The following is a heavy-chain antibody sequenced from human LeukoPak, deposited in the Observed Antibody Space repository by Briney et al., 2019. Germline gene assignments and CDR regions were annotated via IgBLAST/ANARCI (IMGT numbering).Heavy chain of an antibody. J-gene: IGHJ4*02. CDR2: INSDGSST. CDR3: ARARKYGDYDLDY. V-gene: IGHV3-74*01. Sequence: GGSLRLSCAASGFIFSRYWMHWVRQAPGKGLVWVSRINSDGSSTGYADSVKGRFTISRDNAKNTLFLQMNSLRAEDTAVYYCARARKYGDYDLDYWGQGTLVTVSS. D-gene: IGHD4-17*01. CDR1: GFIFSRYW.